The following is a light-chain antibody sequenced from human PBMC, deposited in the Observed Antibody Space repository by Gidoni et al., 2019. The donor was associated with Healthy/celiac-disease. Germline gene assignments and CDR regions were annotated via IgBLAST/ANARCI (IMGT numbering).Light chain of an antibody. V-gene: IGKV1-13*02. Sequence: AIQLTQSPSSLSASVGDRVTITCRASQGISSALAWYQQKPGKAPKLLIYDASSLESGVPSRFSGSGSGTDFTLTISSMQPEDFATYYCKQFNSYPHTFGQGTKLEIK. CDR2: DAS. J-gene: IGKJ2*01. CDR3: KQFNSYPHT. CDR1: QGISSA.